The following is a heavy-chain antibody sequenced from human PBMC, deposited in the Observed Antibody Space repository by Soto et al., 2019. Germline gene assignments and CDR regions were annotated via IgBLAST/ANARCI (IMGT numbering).Heavy chain of an antibody. V-gene: IGHV3-74*01. J-gene: IGHJ4*02. CDR1: GFTFSRYW. Sequence: EVQLAESGGGLIQPGGSLSLSCATTGFTFSRYWIHWVRQAPGEGLVWVSRISGDGVHTDYAESVKGRFTVSRDIAKSTGYLQMNNMRAEDTAIYYCARLGFVGEGDFWGQGILVNVAS. D-gene: IGHD3-16*01. CDR3: ARLGFVGEGDF. CDR2: ISGDGVHT.